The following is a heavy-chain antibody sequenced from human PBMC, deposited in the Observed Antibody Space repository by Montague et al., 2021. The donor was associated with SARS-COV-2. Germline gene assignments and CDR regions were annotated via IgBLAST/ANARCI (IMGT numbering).Heavy chain of an antibody. CDR2: IYDSGST. CDR1: GSSVRSYY. CDR3: ARENTVTTFGGPYYIDS. D-gene: IGHD4-17*01. Sequence: SETLSLTCIVSGSSVRSYYWSWIRQRPGKGLEWMGYIYDSGSTNYNPSLKSRVTISVDTSKNQFSLKLSSVTAADTAVYYCARENTVTTFGGPYYIDSWGQGTLVTVSA. J-gene: IGHJ4*02. V-gene: IGHV4-59*02.